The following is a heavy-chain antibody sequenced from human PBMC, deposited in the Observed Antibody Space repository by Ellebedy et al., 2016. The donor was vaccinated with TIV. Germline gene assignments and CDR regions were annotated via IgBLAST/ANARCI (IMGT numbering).Heavy chain of an antibody. V-gene: IGHV3-53*01. D-gene: IGHD3-22*01. J-gene: IGHJ4*02. CDR1: GFTVSSNY. CDR2: ITTSGVSV. Sequence: GESLKISCAASGFTVSSNYMSWVRQAPGKGLEWVSGITTSGVSVYSGDSVKGRFSISRDTSKNTLYLQMNSLRVEDTAVYYCAKVLERYDSSGYSSDFDYWGQGTLVTVSS. CDR3: AKVLERYDSSGYSSDFDY.